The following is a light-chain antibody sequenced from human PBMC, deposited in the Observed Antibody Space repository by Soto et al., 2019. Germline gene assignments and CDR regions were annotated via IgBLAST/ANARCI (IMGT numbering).Light chain of an antibody. CDR1: QSVSSNS. J-gene: IGKJ1*01. V-gene: IGKV3-20*01. CDR2: GAS. CDR3: QQYGTSVWT. Sequence: DMVLTQSPGTLSLSPGERATLSCRASQSVSSNSFAWFQQKPGQAPRLLIYGASNIATGIPDRFSGSGSGTDFTLTISRLDPEDCAVYYCQQYGTSVWTFGQGTKVEIK.